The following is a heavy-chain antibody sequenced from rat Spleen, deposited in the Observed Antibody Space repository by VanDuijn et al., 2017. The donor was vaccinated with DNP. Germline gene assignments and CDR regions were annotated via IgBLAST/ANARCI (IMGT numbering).Heavy chain of an antibody. CDR1: GFTFSNYD. Sequence: EVQLVESGGGLVQPGRSLKLSCAASGFTFSNYDMAWVRQAPTKGLEWVASISTSGGSTYYRDSVKGRFTVSRDNAKSTLYLQMDSLRSEDTATYYCARHWYFDFWGPGTMVTVSS. CDR2: ISTSGGST. J-gene: IGHJ1*01. V-gene: IGHV5-25*01. CDR3: ARHWYFDF.